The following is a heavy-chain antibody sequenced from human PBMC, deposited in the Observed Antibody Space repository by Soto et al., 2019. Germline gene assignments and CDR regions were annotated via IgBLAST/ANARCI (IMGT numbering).Heavy chain of an antibody. Sequence: PGESLKISCKGSGYSFTSYWIGWVRQMPGKGLEWMGTIYPGDSDTRYSPSFQGQVTISADKSISTAYLQWSSLKASDTAMYYCARLDLGYCSGGSCYYFDYWGQGTLVTVSS. CDR2: IYPGDSDT. J-gene: IGHJ4*02. D-gene: IGHD2-15*01. CDR1: GYSFTSYW. V-gene: IGHV5-51*01. CDR3: ARLDLGYCSGGSCYYFDY.